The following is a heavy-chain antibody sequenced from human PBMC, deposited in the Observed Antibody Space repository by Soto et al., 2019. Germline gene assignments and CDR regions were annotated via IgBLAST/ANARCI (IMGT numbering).Heavy chain of an antibody. J-gene: IGHJ6*03. V-gene: IGHV4-59*01. D-gene: IGHD3-3*01. CDR2: IYYSGST. CDR1: GGSISSYY. Sequence: SETLSLTCTVSGGSISSYYWSWIRQPPGKGLEWIGYIYYSGSTNYNPSLKSRVTISVDTSKNQFSLKLSSVTAADTAVYYCARAITIFGVVNGYMDVWGKGTAVTVSS. CDR3: ARAITIFGVVNGYMDV.